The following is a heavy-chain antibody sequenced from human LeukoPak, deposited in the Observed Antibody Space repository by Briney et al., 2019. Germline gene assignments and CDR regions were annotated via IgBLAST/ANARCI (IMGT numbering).Heavy chain of an antibody. CDR2: ISSSGSTI. Sequence: PGGSLRLSCAASGFTFSSYSMNWVRQAPGKGLEWVSYISSSGSTIYYADSVKGRFTISRDNAKNSLYLQMNSLRAEDAAVYYCARGDYSSSSKYWGQGTLVTVSS. V-gene: IGHV3-48*01. CDR1: GFTFSSYS. J-gene: IGHJ4*02. D-gene: IGHD6-13*01. CDR3: ARGDYSSSSKY.